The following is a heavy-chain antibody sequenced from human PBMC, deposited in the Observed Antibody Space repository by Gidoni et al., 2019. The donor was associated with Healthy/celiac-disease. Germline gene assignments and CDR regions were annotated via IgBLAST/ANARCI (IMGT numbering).Heavy chain of an antibody. D-gene: IGHD6-6*01. CDR2: IYYSGST. J-gene: IGHJ4*02. V-gene: IGHV4-39*01. CDR3: ARGVVSSSSHFDY. CDR1: GGSISSSSYY. Sequence: QLQLQESGPGLVKPSETLSLTCTVSGGSISSSSYYWGWIRQPPGKGLEGIGSIYYSGSTYYNPSLKSRVTISVDTSKNQFSLKLSSVTAADTAVYYCARGVVSSSSHFDYWGQGTLVTVSS.